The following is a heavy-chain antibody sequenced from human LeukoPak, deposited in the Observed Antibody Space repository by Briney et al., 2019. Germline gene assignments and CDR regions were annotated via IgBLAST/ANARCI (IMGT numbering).Heavy chain of an antibody. CDR2: IYSGGST. Sequence: GGSLRLSCAASGFTVSSNYMSWVRQAPGKGLEWVSVIYSGGSTYYADSVKGRFTISRDNSKNTLYLQMNSLRAEDTAVYYCARDPKTYYYGSGSYPHWGQGTLVTVSS. D-gene: IGHD3-10*01. J-gene: IGHJ4*02. V-gene: IGHV3-66*01. CDR1: GFTVSSNY. CDR3: ARDPKTYYYGSGSYPH.